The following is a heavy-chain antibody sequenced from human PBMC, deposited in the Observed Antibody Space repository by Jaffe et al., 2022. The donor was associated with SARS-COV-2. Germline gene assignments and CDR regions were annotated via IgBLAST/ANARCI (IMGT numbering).Heavy chain of an antibody. D-gene: IGHD4-17*01. Sequence: QLQLQESGPGLVKPSETLSLTCIVSGGSVISSSYYWGWIRQPPGRGLEWIGNIYYSGSTYNNPSLQSRVTISVDTSKNQFSLKLSSVTAADTAVYYCARHGLLIQYFDLWGRGTLVSVSS. CDR2: IYYSGST. V-gene: IGHV4-39*01. J-gene: IGHJ2*01. CDR3: ARHGLLIQYFDL. CDR1: GGSVISSSYY.